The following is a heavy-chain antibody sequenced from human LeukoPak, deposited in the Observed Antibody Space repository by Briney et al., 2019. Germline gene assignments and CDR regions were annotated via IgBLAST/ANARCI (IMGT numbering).Heavy chain of an antibody. Sequence: PGGSLRLSCAASGFTFSSYSMNWIRQAPGKGLEWVSSISSSSSHIYYADSVKGRFTISRDISKNTLFFEMNSLRAEDTAVYYCGREILPSYAFDIWGQGTMVTVSS. V-gene: IGHV3-21*01. D-gene: IGHD2/OR15-2a*01. CDR1: GFTFSSYS. J-gene: IGHJ3*02. CDR3: GREILPSYAFDI. CDR2: ISSSSSHI.